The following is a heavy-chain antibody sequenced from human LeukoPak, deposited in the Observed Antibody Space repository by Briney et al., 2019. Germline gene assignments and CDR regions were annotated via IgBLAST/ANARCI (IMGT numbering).Heavy chain of an antibody. CDR1: GFTFSTYT. CDR3: ANPYTDTWYYFDY. D-gene: IGHD2-2*02. J-gene: IGHJ4*02. Sequence: GGSLRLSCAASGFTFSTYTMNWVRQSPGKGLEWISSITGTANDVNYADSVKGRFTISRDNSKNLLYLQMDSLRAEDTAFYYCANPYTDTWYYFDYWGQGTLVTVSS. V-gene: IGHV3-21*01. CDR2: ITGTANDV.